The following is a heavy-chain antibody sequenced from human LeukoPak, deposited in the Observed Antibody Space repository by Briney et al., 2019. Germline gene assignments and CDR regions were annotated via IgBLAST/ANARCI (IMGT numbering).Heavy chain of an antibody. CDR3: ARGYCSGGSCYWPFDY. Sequence: SVKVSRKASGGTFSSYAISWVRQAPGQGLEWMGGIIPIFGTANYAQKFQGRVTITADESTSTAYMELSSLRSEDTAVYYCARGYCSGGSCYWPFDYWGQGTLVTVSS. D-gene: IGHD2-15*01. CDR2: IIPIFGTA. CDR1: GGTFSSYA. V-gene: IGHV1-69*01. J-gene: IGHJ4*02.